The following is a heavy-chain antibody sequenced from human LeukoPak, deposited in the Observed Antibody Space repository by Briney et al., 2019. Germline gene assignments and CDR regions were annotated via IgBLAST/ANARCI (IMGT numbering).Heavy chain of an antibody. Sequence: GGSLRLSCAASGFTFRSYAMHWVRQAPGKGLEWVAVISYAGSNKYYGDSVKGRFTISRDNSKNTLYLQMNSLRAEDTAVYYCAKGFVVVVSATQSSWFDPWGQGTLVTVSS. J-gene: IGHJ5*02. CDR2: ISYAGSNK. V-gene: IGHV3-30*04. D-gene: IGHD2-15*01. CDR3: AKGFVVVVSATQSSWFDP. CDR1: GFTFRSYA.